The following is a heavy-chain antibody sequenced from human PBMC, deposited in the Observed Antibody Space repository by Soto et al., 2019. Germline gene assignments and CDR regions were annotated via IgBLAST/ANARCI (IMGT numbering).Heavy chain of an antibody. CDR2: IRGDSGAI. Sequence: EVQLLESGGGLVQPGGSLRLSCAASGFTFSTSSMSWVRQAPGKGLEWVSAIRGDSGAIYYADSVKGRFTISRDNPRDTLYLQMNSLRAEDTALYFCARGGRFTFGFDYWGQGTLISVSS. CDR1: GFTFSTSS. J-gene: IGHJ4*02. CDR3: ARGGRFTFGFDY. V-gene: IGHV3-23*01. D-gene: IGHD3-16*01.